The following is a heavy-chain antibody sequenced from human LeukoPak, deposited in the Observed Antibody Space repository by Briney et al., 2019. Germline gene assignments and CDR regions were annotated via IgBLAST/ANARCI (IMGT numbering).Heavy chain of an antibody. V-gene: IGHV3-30*02. CDR3: AKDHDYGGNFDY. D-gene: IGHD4-23*01. J-gene: IGHJ4*02. Sequence: GGSLRLSCAASGFTFSSYGMHWVRQAPGKGLEWVAFIRYDGSNKYYADSVKGRFTISRDNSKNTLYLQMNSLRAEDTAVYYCAKDHDYGGNFDYWGQGTLVTVSS. CDR1: GFTFSSYG. CDR2: IRYDGSNK.